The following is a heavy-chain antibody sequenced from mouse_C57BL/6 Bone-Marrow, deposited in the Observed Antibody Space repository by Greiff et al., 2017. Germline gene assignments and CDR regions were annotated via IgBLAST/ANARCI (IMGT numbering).Heavy chain of an antibody. V-gene: IGHV1-62-2*01. CDR2: FYPGSGSI. CDR3: ARHEGNGCFFAY. J-gene: IGHJ3*01. Sequence: VQLQQSGAELVKPGASVKLSCKASGYTFNEYTIHWVKQRSGQGLEWIGWFYPGSGSIKYNEKIKDKATLTADKSSSTVYMELSILTSEDSSVYFSARHEGNGCFFAYWGQGTLVTVSA. CDR1: GYTFNEYT.